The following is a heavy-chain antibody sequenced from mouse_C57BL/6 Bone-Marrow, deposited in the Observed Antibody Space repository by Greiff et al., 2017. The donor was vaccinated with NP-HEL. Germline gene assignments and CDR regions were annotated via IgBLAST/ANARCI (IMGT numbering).Heavy chain of an antibody. CDR2: ISNLAYSI. CDR3: ARHYYGSSYNYAMDY. D-gene: IGHD1-1*01. J-gene: IGHJ4*01. CDR1: GFTFSDYG. V-gene: IGHV5-15*01. Sequence: EVQGVESGGGLVQPGGSLKLSCAASGFTFSDYGMAWVRQAPRKGPAWVAFISNLAYSIYYADTVTGRFTISRENAKNTLYLEMSSLRSEDTAMYYCARHYYGSSYNYAMDYWGQGTSVTVSS.